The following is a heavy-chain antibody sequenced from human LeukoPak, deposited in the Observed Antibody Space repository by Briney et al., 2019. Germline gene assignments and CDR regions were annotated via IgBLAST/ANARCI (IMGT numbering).Heavy chain of an antibody. J-gene: IGHJ6*02. CDR3: ARSGLVVAAAGTASPQYYYYGMDV. CDR2: IWYDGSNK. CDR1: GFTFSSYG. D-gene: IGHD6-13*01. Sequence: PGGSLRLSCAASGFTFSSYGIHWVRQAPGKGLEWVAVIWYDGSNKYYADSVKGRFTISRDNSKNTLYLQMNSLRAEDTAVYYCARSGLVVAAAGTASPQYYYYGMDVWGQGTTVTVSS. V-gene: IGHV3-33*01.